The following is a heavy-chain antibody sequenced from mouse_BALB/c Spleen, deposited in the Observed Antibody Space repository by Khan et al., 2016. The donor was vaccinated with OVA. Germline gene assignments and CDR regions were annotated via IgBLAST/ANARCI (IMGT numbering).Heavy chain of an antibody. Sequence: QVQLKESGPGLVAPSQSLSITCTVSGFSLTSHGVNWVRQPPGKGLEWLGVIWGDGSTNYHSDLKSSLSISKDNSKSQAFFKLNSLQTDDTATYYCTKRGNSYYAMDYWGQGTSVTVSS. CDR2: IWGDGST. J-gene: IGHJ4*01. V-gene: IGHV2-3*01. CDR3: TKRGNSYYAMDY. CDR1: GFSLTSHG. D-gene: IGHD2-1*01.